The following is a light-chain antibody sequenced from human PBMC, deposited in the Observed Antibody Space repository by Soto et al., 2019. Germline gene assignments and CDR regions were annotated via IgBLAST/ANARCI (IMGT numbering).Light chain of an antibody. Sequence: EIVLTQSPGTLSLSPGERATLSCRASQSVSSSYLAWYQQKPGQAPRLLIYGASTRATGIPDRFSGSASGTDFTLTISRLDPEDFAVYYCQQYDRSAPGLTFGRGTKVDIK. V-gene: IGKV3-20*01. CDR2: GAS. J-gene: IGKJ3*01. CDR1: QSVSSSY. CDR3: QQYDRSAPGLT.